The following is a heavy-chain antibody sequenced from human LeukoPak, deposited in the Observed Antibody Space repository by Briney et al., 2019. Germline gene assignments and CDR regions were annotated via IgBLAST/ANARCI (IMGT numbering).Heavy chain of an antibody. CDR1: GYSLTSYW. V-gene: IGHV5-51*01. Sequence: GESLKIYWKGSGYSLTSYWLGWVREMPGKGLEWMGIIYFGDSDTRYSPSFQGQVTISADKAISTAYLQWSSLKASDTAMYYCARPRAVAGTHYGMDVWGQGTTVTVS. CDR2: IYFGDSDT. J-gene: IGHJ6*02. CDR3: ARPRAVAGTHYGMDV. D-gene: IGHD6-19*01.